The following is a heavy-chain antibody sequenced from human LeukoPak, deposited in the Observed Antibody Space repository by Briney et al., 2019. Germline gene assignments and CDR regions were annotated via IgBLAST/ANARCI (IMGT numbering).Heavy chain of an antibody. D-gene: IGHD2-2*01. J-gene: IGHJ4*01. CDR3: VFGECSSTSCYPRRDY. Sequence: ASVKVSCKASGYRFTTYGISWVRQAPGQGLEWMAWINVYSGSTEYKADLQGRLTVATETSTTTAYMGLRSLGSDDTAVYYCVFGECSSTSCYPRRDYWGHGTLVTVSS. CDR2: INVYSGST. CDR1: GYRFTTYG. V-gene: IGHV1-18*01.